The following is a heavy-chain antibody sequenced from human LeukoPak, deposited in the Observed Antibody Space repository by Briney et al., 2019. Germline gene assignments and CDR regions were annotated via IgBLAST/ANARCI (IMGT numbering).Heavy chain of an antibody. Sequence: SQTLSLTCAISGDSVSSNSATWNWIRQSPSRGLEWLGRAYYRSKWYNDYAVSVKSRITINPDTSKNQFSLQLNSVTPEDTAVYYCARGHCSSTSCYAYFDYWGQGTLVTVSS. CDR2: AYYRSKWYN. J-gene: IGHJ4*02. D-gene: IGHD2-2*01. CDR3: ARGHCSSTSCYAYFDY. CDR1: GDSVSSNSAT. V-gene: IGHV6-1*01.